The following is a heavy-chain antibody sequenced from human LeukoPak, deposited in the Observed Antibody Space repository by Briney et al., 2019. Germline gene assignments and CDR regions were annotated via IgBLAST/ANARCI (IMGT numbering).Heavy chain of an antibody. CDR2: INHSGST. J-gene: IGHJ4*02. D-gene: IGHD6-13*01. CDR3: ARAPLRQQPFDY. CDR1: GGSFSGYY. Sequence: SETLSLTCAVYGGSFSGYYWSWIRQPPGKGLEWIGEINHSGSTNYNPSLKSRVTISGDTSKNQFSLKLSSVTAADTAVYYCARAPLRQQPFDYWGQGTLVTVSS. V-gene: IGHV4-34*01.